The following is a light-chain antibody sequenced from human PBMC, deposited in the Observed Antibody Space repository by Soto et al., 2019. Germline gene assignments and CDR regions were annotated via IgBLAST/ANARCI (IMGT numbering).Light chain of an antibody. V-gene: IGKV1-5*01. Sequence: DFQMTQSPSTLSASVGDRVTITCRASQSISTWLAWYQQKPGKAPKLLIYDASTLKSGGPSRFSGRGSGTEFTLTISSLQPDDFATYYCHQYSTYSTFGQGTKVDIK. J-gene: IGKJ1*01. CDR1: QSISTW. CDR3: HQYSTYST. CDR2: DAS.